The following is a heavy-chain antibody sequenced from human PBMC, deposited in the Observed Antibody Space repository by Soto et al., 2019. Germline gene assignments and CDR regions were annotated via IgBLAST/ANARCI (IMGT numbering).Heavy chain of an antibody. V-gene: IGHV1-2*04. CDR1: GYTFTGYY. Sequence: QVQLVQSGAEVKKPGASVKVSCKASGYTFTGYYMHWVRQAPGQGLEWMGWINPNSGDTNYAQKFQGWVTMTRDTSSSTAYMELSRLRSDDTAVYYCARGKDYGMDVWGQGTTVTVSS. CDR3: ARGKDYGMDV. J-gene: IGHJ6*02. CDR2: INPNSGDT.